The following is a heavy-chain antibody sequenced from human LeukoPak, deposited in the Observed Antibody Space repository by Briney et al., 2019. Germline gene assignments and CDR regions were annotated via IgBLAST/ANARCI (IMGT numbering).Heavy chain of an antibody. D-gene: IGHD3-16*02. CDR1: GYTFTSYG. CDR2: ISAYNGNT. J-gene: IGHJ4*02. V-gene: IGHV1-18*01. CDR3: ARDNPRSYDYVWGSYRYAFDY. Sequence: ASVKVSCKASGYTFTSYGISWVRQAPGQGLEWMGWISAYNGNTNYAQKLQGRVTMTTDTSTSTAYMELRSLRSDDTAVYYCARDNPRSYDYVWGSYRYAFDYWGQGTLVTVSS.